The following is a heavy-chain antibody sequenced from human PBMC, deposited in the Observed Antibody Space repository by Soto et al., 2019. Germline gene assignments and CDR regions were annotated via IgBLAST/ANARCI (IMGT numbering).Heavy chain of an antibody. J-gene: IGHJ6*03. D-gene: IGHD3-10*01. Sequence: ASVKVSCKASGYTFTSYAMHWVRQAPGQRLEWMGGINAGNGNTKYSKKVQGRVTITRDTSASPAYMELRSLRSEDTAVYYCAREPGVHYYASYMDVWGKGTTVTVSS. CDR2: INAGNGNT. V-gene: IGHV1-3*01. CDR1: GYTFTSYA. CDR3: AREPGVHYYASYMDV.